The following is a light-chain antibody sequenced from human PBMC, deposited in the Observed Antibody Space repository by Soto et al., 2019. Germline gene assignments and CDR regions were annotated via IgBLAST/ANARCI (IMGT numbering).Light chain of an antibody. Sequence: DIQMSQSPSTLSGTLGDRVTITCQASPTISSWLAWYQQKPGKAPKLLIYKASTLTSGLPTCFSSRGATTEFTLTSSIVHQDVVVTYCRQRCNRHSEAFGQGTKVDIK. V-gene: IGKV1-5*03. CDR1: PTISSW. CDR2: KAS. CDR3: QRCNRHSEA. J-gene: IGKJ1*01.